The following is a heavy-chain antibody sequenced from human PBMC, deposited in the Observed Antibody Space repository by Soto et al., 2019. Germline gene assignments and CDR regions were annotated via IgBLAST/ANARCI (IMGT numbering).Heavy chain of an antibody. J-gene: IGHJ4*02. Sequence: EVQLVESGGGLAQPGGSLKLSCAASGFTFSGSAMHWVRQASGKGLEWVGRIRSKANSYATAYAASVKGRFTISRDDSKNTAYLQMNSLKTEDTAVYYCTRHDGKSQQLAPFDYWGQGTLVTVSS. CDR2: IRSKANSYAT. CDR3: TRHDGKSQQLAPFDY. D-gene: IGHD6-13*01. CDR1: GFTFSGSA. V-gene: IGHV3-73*02.